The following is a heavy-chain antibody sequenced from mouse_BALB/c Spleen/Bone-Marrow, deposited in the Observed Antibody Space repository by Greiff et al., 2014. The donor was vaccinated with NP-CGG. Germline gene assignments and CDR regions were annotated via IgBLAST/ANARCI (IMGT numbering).Heavy chain of an antibody. CDR3: TRRNYRYDGFAY. CDR1: GYSFTSYW. CDR2: IYLGNSDT. V-gene: IGHV1-5*01. D-gene: IGHD2-14*01. Sequence: DVKLQESGTVQARPGTSVKMSCKASGYSFTSYWMHWVKQRPGQGLEWIGVIYLGNSDTSYNQKFRGKAKLTAVTSASTAYMELSSLTNEDSAVYYCTRRNYRYDGFAYWGQGTLVTVSA. J-gene: IGHJ3*01.